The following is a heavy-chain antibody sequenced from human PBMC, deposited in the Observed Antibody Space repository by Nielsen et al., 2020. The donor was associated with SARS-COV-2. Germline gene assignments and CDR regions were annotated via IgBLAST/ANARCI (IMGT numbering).Heavy chain of an antibody. CDR3: ARGLDIVVVPSSGAFDI. J-gene: IGHJ3*02. CDR2: ISSSSSTI. D-gene: IGHD2-2*01. V-gene: IGHV3-48*01. CDR1: GFTFSSYG. Sequence: GESLKISCAASGFTFSSYGMHWVRQAPGKGLEWVSYISSSSSTIYYADSVKGRFTISRDNAKNSLYLQMNSLRAEDTAVYYCARGLDIVVVPSSGAFDIWGQGTMVTVSS.